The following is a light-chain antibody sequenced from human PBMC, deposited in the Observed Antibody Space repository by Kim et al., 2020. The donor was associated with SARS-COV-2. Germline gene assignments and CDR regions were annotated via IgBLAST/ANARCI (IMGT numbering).Light chain of an antibody. Sequence: GDRVTITCRASQSISSWLAWYQQKPGKAPKLLNYDASSLESGVPSRFSGSGSGTEFTLTISSLQPDDFATYYCQQYNSYSPYTFGQGTKLEIK. V-gene: IGKV1-5*01. CDR2: DAS. J-gene: IGKJ2*01. CDR1: QSISSW. CDR3: QQYNSYSPYT.